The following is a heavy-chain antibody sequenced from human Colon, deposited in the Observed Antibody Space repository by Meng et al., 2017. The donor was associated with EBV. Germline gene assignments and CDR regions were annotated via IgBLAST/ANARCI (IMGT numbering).Heavy chain of an antibody. Sequence: QVQRVGLGGGLVQPGTSLRLCCEASGFSFGGFGMHWVRQGPGKGLEWVAMISYDGQKTYYADSVKGRFSISRDKSKKTFLQMSSLTVEDSAIYFCAKEYSLSSSWPYFDSRGQGTLVTVSS. CDR2: ISYDGQKT. CDR3: AKEYSLSSSWPYFDS. J-gene: IGHJ4*02. V-gene: IGHV3-30*18. CDR1: GFSFGGFG. D-gene: IGHD5-18*01.